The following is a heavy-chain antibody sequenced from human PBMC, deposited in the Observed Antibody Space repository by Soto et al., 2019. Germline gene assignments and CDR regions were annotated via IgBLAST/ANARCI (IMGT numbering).Heavy chain of an antibody. D-gene: IGHD2-21*02. J-gene: IGHJ3*01. CDR3: ARGVTYGFDA. Sequence: GGSLRLSCEASGFSFCIYSMNWVRQAPGKGLEWVSYMTSDSKTIHYADSVKGRFTIFRDNAKNSLYLQMSSLRAEDTDVYYCARGVTYGFDAWGQGTMVTVSS. V-gene: IGHV3-48*01. CDR2: MTSDSKTI. CDR1: GFSFCIYS.